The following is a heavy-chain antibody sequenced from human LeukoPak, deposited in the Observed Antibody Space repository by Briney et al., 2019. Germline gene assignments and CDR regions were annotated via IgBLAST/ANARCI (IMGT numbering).Heavy chain of an antibody. CDR2: INHSGST. Sequence: SETLSLTCAVYGGSFSGYYWSWIRQPPGKGLEWIGEINHSGSTNYNPSLKSRVTISVDTSKNQFSLKLSSVTAADTAVYYCARRGFGPFFDYWGQGTLVTVSS. J-gene: IGHJ4*02. CDR3: ARRGFGPFFDY. D-gene: IGHD3-10*01. CDR1: GGSFSGYY. V-gene: IGHV4-34*01.